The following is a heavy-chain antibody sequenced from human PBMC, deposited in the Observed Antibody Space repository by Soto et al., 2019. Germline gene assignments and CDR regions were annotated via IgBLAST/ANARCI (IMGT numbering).Heavy chain of an antibody. V-gene: IGHV3-21*01. CDR1: GFTFRTYT. J-gene: IGHJ6*02. CDR3: ARDRGYDAHDYYYNAMDV. D-gene: IGHD3-10*01. Sequence: VGSLRLSCISSGFTFRTYTMNWVRQAPGKGLEWVSVIRGFSPYTFYAESVKGRFTISRDNAKNSLYLQMNSLRAEDTAVYYCARDRGYDAHDYYYNAMDVWGRGTTVTVSS. CDR2: IRGFSPYT.